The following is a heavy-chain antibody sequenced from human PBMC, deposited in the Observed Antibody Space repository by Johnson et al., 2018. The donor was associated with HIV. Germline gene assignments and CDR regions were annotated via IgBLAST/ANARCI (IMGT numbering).Heavy chain of an antibody. J-gene: IGHJ3*02. CDR2: IYRGGST. D-gene: IGHD4-17*01. Sequence: EVQLVESGGALVQPGGSLRLSCAASGFTVSSNSMTWVRQAPGKGLEWVSLIYRGGSTYYADSVKGRFTISSVNSKNMLYLQMNSLRVEDTAVYYCVKEASRGTVTQAPDAFDIWGQGTVVTVSS. CDR3: VKEASRGTVTQAPDAFDI. CDR1: GFTVSSNS. V-gene: IGHV3-66*02.